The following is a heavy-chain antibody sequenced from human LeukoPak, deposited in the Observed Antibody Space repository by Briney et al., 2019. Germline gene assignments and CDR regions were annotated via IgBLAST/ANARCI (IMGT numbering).Heavy chain of an antibody. CDR3: AKGVRITMVRGAFDI. CDR1: GLTFDDYA. D-gene: IGHD3-10*01. J-gene: IGHJ3*02. CDR2: ISWNSGRI. V-gene: IGHV3-9*01. Sequence: GGSLRLSCAASGLTFDDYAMHWVRQAPGKGLEWVSGISWNSGRIGYADSVKGRFTISRDNAKNSLYLQMNSLRAEDTALYYCAKGVRITMVRGAFDIWGQGTMVTVSS.